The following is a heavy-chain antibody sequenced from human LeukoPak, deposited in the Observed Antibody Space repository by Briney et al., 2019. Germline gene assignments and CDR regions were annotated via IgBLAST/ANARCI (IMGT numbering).Heavy chain of an antibody. D-gene: IGHD2-21*01. CDR1: GFTFNNYW. J-gene: IGHJ4*02. CDR3: ARAIYMGYSGLASFDY. CDR2: IKQDGSEK. V-gene: IGHV3-7*01. Sequence: PGGSLRLSCAASGFTFNNYWMSWVRQAPGKGLEWVANIKQDGSEKYYVDSVKGRFTISRDNAQNSLHLQMNSLRAEDTAVYYCARAIYMGYSGLASFDYWGQGTLVTVSS.